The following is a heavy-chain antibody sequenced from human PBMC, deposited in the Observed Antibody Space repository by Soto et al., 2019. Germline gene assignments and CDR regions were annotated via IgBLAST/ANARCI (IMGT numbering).Heavy chain of an antibody. Sequence: QVQLQESGPGLVKPSGTLSLTCAVSGGSISSSNWWSWVRQPPGKGLEWIGEIYHSGSTNYNPSLTARGTIAVDQAKNQFSLKLGCVPAAETGVYYCASDGYVVVVTADPYGRDAWGQGTTVTVSS. V-gene: IGHV4-4*02. CDR2: IYHSGST. CDR3: ASDGYVVVVTADPYGRDA. D-gene: IGHD2-21*02. CDR1: GGSISSSNW. J-gene: IGHJ6*02.